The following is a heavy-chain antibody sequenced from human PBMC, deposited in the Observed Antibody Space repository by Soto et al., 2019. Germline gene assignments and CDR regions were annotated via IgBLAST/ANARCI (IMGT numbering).Heavy chain of an antibody. V-gene: IGHV4-31*03. CDR2: IYYSGST. J-gene: IGHJ6*02. CDR3: ARERGRVGMDV. D-gene: IGHD1-26*01. Sequence: QVQLQESGPGLVKPSQTLSLTCTVSGGSISSGGYYWSWIRQHPGKGLEWIGYIYYSGSTYYNPSRKRRVTVSVDTSKNQFSLKLSSGTAADTAVYYCARERGRVGMDVWGQGTTVTVSS. CDR1: GGSISSGGYY.